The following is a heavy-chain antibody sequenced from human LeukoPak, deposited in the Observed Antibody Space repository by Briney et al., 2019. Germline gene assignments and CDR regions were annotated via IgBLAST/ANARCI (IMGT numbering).Heavy chain of an antibody. J-gene: IGHJ3*02. D-gene: IGHD6-19*01. V-gene: IGHV4-59*08. CDR1: IDSMTSYY. CDR2: IYYSGST. Sequence: SETLSLTCTVSIDSMTSYYWGWIRQPPGKGLEWIGYIYYSGSTNYNPSLRSRVTISVDTSKNQFSLKLSSVTAADTAVYYCARQSREIAVAGLDAFDIWGQGTMVTVSS. CDR3: ARQSREIAVAGLDAFDI.